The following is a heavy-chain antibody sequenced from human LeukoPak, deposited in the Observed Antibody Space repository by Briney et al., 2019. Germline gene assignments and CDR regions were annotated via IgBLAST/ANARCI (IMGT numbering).Heavy chain of an antibody. CDR1: AYTFTGYY. Sequence: ASVKVSCKAYAYTFTGYYMHWVRQGPGQGLEWMGWINPNSGGTNYAQKFQGRVTMTRDTSISTAYMELSRLRSDDTAVYYCVGLLWFGESRRYFDLWGRGTLVTVSS. D-gene: IGHD3-10*01. J-gene: IGHJ2*01. CDR3: VGLLWFGESRRYFDL. V-gene: IGHV1-2*02. CDR2: INPNSGGT.